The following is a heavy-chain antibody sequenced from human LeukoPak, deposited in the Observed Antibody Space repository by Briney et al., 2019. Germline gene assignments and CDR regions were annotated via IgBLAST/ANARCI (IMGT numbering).Heavy chain of an antibody. CDR3: ANDRLRFDY. CDR1: GFTFSSSA. D-gene: IGHD2-15*01. J-gene: IGHJ4*02. V-gene: IGHV3-23*01. CDR2: IGVSGPTT. Sequence: GGSLRLSCAASGFTFSSSAMSWVRQAPGRGLEWVSSIGVSGPTTYYADSVKGRFTISRDDSKDTVYLQMNSLRAEDTAVYYCANDRLRFDYWGQGTQVTVSS.